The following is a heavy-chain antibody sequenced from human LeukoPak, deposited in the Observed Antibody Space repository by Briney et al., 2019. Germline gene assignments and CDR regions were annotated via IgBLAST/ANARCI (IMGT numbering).Heavy chain of an antibody. V-gene: IGHV1-69*05. D-gene: IGHD1-26*01. CDR2: IIPIFGSA. CDR3: ARAIGDSGTYPFDY. Sequence: ASVKVSCKASGYTFSSYAISWVRQAPGQGLEWMGGIIPIFGSANYAQKFQGRVTITTDESTSTVYMELSSLRSEDTAVYYCARAIGDSGTYPFDYWGQGTLVTVSS. CDR1: GYTFSSYA. J-gene: IGHJ4*02.